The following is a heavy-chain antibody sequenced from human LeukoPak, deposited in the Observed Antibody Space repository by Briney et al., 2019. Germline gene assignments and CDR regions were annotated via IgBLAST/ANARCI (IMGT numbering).Heavy chain of an antibody. CDR2: IIPIFGTA. D-gene: IGHD2-2*01. Sequence: ASVKVSCKASGYTFTSYDINWVRQATGQGLEWMGGIIPIFGTANYAQKFQGRVTITADESTSTAYMELSSLRSEDTAVYYCARNEGYCSSTSCWANWFDPWGQGTLVTVSS. CDR3: ARNEGYCSSTSCWANWFDP. V-gene: IGHV1-69*13. J-gene: IGHJ5*02. CDR1: GYTFTSYD.